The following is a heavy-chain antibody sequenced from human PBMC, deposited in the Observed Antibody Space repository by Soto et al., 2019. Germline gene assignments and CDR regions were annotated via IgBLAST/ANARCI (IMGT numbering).Heavy chain of an antibody. CDR2: FDPEDGET. D-gene: IGHD3-9*01. J-gene: IGHJ4*02. Sequence: ASVKVSCKVSGYTLTELSMHWVRQAPGKGLEWMGGFDPEDGETIYAQKIQGRVTMTEDTSTDTAYMELSSLRSEDTAVYYCATAKRYFDWLFIWGQGTLVTVSS. V-gene: IGHV1-24*01. CDR1: GYTLTELS. CDR3: ATAKRYFDWLFI.